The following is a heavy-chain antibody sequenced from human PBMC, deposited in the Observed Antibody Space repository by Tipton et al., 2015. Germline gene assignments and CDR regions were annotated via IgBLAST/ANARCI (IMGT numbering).Heavy chain of an antibody. J-gene: IGHJ6*02. CDR2: IIPIFGAA. Sequence: QLVQSGAEVKKPGSSVKVSCKASGGTFSSYTISWVRQAPGQGLEWMGGIIPIFGAADYAQKFQGRVTITADESTSTAYMELSSLRSEDTAMYYCARASDYYDSSAYYSYYYALDVWGQGTTVTVSS. D-gene: IGHD3-22*01. V-gene: IGHV1-69*01. CDR3: ARASDYYDSSAYYSYYYALDV. CDR1: GGTFSSYT.